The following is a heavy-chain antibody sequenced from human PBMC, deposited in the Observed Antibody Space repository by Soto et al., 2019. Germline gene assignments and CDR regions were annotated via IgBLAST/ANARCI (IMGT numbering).Heavy chain of an antibody. D-gene: IGHD6-19*01. Sequence: ASVKGSCQASGYTFSGHYMHWIRQAPGQGPEWLGWINANSGDTDRAPKFQDRLTMTRDTSISTAYMELSRLRSDDTAVYYCARGGALDGTSPPFNHWGQGTLVTVSS. J-gene: IGHJ4*02. CDR3: ARGGALDGTSPPFNH. V-gene: IGHV1-2*02. CDR2: INANSGDT. CDR1: GYTFSGHY.